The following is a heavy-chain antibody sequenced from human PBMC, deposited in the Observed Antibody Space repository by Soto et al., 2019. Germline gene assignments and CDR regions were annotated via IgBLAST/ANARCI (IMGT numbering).Heavy chain of an antibody. CDR1: GFTFDDYT. J-gene: IGHJ6*02. CDR2: ISWDGGST. V-gene: IGHV3-43*01. D-gene: IGHD6-19*01. Sequence: GGSLRLSCAASGFTFDDYTMHWVRQAPGKGLEWVSLISWDGGSTYYADSVKGRFTISRDNSKSSLYLQMNSLRTEDTALYYCPKDPSVLAVAGRYYYYRMDVWGQETT. CDR3: PKDPSVLAVAGRYYYYRMDV.